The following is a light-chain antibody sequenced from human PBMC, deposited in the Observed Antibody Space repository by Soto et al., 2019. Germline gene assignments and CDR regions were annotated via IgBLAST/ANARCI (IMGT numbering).Light chain of an antibody. CDR3: AAWDDSLSGRVV. Sequence: QSVLTQPPSASGTPGQRVTISCSGGRSNIGSNYVYWYRQFPGTAPKLLIYRNNQRPSGVPDRFSGSKSGTSASLAIAGLRSEDEADYYCAAWDDSLSGRVVFGGGTKLTVL. CDR2: RNN. J-gene: IGLJ2*01. CDR1: RSNIGSNY. V-gene: IGLV1-47*01.